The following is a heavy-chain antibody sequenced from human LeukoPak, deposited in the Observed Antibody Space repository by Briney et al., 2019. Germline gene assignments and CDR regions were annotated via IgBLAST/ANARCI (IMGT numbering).Heavy chain of an antibody. Sequence: GGSLRLSCAASVFTFSSYWMHWVRQAPGKGLVWVSRINSDGSSTSYEDSVKGRFTISRDNAKNTLYLQMNSLRAEDTAVYYCARIYCSSTSCQDYWGQGTLVTVSS. V-gene: IGHV3-74*01. D-gene: IGHD2-2*01. CDR2: INSDGSST. J-gene: IGHJ4*02. CDR3: ARIYCSSTSCQDY. CDR1: VFTFSSYW.